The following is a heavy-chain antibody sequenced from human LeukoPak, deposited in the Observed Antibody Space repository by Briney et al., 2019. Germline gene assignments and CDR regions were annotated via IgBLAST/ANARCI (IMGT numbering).Heavy chain of an antibody. CDR3: ARDFAAAVG. J-gene: IGHJ4*02. CDR1: GFTFSNYR. Sequence: GGSLRLSCAASGFTFSNYRMSWVRQAPVKGLEWVANIKQDGSETHYVDSVRGRFIVSRDNAKNSVSLQMNSLGVEDTAIYYCARDFAAAVGWGQGTLVTVSS. V-gene: IGHV3-7*01. CDR2: IKQDGSET. D-gene: IGHD2-15*01.